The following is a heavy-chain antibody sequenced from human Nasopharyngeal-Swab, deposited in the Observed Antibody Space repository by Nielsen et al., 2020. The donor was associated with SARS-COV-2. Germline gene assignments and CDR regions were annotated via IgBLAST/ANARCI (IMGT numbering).Heavy chain of an antibody. J-gene: IGHJ6*02. CDR1: GYTFTSYD. CDR3: ARDMVGATIYYYGMDV. V-gene: IGHV1-18*04. CDR2: ISAYNGNT. Sequence: ASVKVSCKASGYTFTSYDISWVRQAPGQGLEWMGWISAYNGNTNYAQKLQGRVTMTTDTSTSTAYMELRSLRSDDTAVYYCARDMVGATIYYYGMDVWGQGTTVTVSS. D-gene: IGHD1-26*01.